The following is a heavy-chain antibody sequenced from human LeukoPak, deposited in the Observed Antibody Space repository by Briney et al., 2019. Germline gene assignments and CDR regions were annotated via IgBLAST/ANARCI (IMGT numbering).Heavy chain of an antibody. CDR2: INPNSGGT. Sequence: ASVKVSCKASGYTLTGYYMHWVRQAPGQGLEWMGWINPNSGGTNYAQKFQGRVTMTRDTSISTAYMELSRLRSDDTAVYYCARGAQVLRYFDWLLSHWGQGTLVTVSS. CDR1: GYTLTGYY. J-gene: IGHJ4*02. V-gene: IGHV1-2*02. D-gene: IGHD3-9*01. CDR3: ARGAQVLRYFDWLLSH.